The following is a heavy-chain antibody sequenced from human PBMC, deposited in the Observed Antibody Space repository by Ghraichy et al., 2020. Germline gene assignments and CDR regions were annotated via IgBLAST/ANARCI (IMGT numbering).Heavy chain of an antibody. CDR1: GYTFTGYY. CDR2: INPNSGGT. CDR3: ARDLRHSSGKLNPGVGGY. J-gene: IGHJ4*02. Sequence: ASVKVSCKASGYTFTGYYMHWVRQAPGQGLEWMGWINPNSGGTNYAQKFQGRVTMTRETSISTAYMELSRLRSDDTAVYYCARDLRHSSGKLNPGVGGYWGQGTLVTVSS. D-gene: IGHD3-10*01. V-gene: IGHV1-2*02.